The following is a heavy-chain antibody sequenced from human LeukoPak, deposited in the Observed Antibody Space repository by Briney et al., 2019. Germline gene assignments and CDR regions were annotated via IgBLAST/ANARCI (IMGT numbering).Heavy chain of an antibody. CDR2: ISGSGGST. CDR1: GFTFSSYA. Sequence: PGGSLRLSCAASGFTFSSYAMSWVRQAPGKGLEWVSAISGSGGSTYYADSVKGRFTISRDNSKNTLYLQMNSLRAEDTAVYYCAKWTSGSYSAPYYFDYWGQGTLVTVSS. D-gene: IGHD3-10*01. J-gene: IGHJ4*02. CDR3: AKWTSGSYSAPYYFDY. V-gene: IGHV3-23*01.